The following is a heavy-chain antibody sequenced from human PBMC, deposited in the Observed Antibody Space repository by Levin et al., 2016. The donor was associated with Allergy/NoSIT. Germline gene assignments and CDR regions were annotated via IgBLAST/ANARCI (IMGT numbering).Heavy chain of an antibody. V-gene: IGHV4-59*01. J-gene: IGHJ5*02. Sequence: SETLSLTCSVSGVSMNTYYWSWIRQAPGKTLEWIGYIYYSGTTTYNPALQSRVSMSVDTSKSQFSLTLRSVTTADTAVYFCAREVICHPHNPTPWGQGILVIVSS. D-gene: IGHD2/OR15-2a*01. CDR1: GVSMNTYY. CDR3: AREVICHPHNPTP. CDR2: IYYSGTT.